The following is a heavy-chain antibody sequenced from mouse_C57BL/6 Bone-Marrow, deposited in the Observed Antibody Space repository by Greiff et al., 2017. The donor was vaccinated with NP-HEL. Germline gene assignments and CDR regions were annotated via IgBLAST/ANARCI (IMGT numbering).Heavy chain of an antibody. V-gene: IGHV3-6*01. CDR1: GYSFTSGYY. CDR3: AGKCRITTVVAGEFDY. D-gene: IGHD1-1*01. J-gene: IGHJ2*01. Sequence: EVKLMESGPGLVKPSQSLSLTCSVTGYSFTSGYYWNWIRQFPGNILEWMGYLSYDGSNNYNPSLKNRISITRDTSKNQFFLQLHSVTTEDTATYYCAGKCRITTVVAGEFDYWGKGTTLTVSS. CDR2: LSYDGSN.